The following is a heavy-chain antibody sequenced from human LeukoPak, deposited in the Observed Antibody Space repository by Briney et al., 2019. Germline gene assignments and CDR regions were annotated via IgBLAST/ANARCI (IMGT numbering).Heavy chain of an antibody. CDR1: GCTFISYA. CDR2: ISSSRGST. Sequence: PGGSLRLSCAASGCTFISYAMSWVRQAPGQGLEGVSAISSSRGSTYYAGTVKGRFTISRDNSKNTLPLQMPRLRAENTAEYYWARRIIMIGKAMDVWGNGTTVTVSS. CDR3: ARRIIMIGKAMDV. V-gene: IGHV3-23*01. D-gene: IGHD3-22*01. J-gene: IGHJ6*03.